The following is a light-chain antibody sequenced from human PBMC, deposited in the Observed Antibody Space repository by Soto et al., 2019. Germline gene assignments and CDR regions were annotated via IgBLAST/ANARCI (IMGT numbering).Light chain of an antibody. V-gene: IGKV3-11*01. J-gene: IGKJ4*01. Sequence: EIVLTQSPATLSLSPGERATLSCRASQSVGSSLAWYQQKPGQAPRLLIYDASTRATGIPARFSGSGSGTDFTLTISSLEPEDFAVYYCHQRTNWPLTFGGGTKVEIK. CDR3: HQRTNWPLT. CDR1: QSVGSS. CDR2: DAS.